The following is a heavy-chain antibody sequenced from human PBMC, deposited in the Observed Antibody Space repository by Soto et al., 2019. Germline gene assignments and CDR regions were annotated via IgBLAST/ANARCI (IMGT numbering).Heavy chain of an antibody. CDR3: AREGASGFGMDV. V-gene: IGHV4-4*07. CDR1: GGSIRSYY. Sequence: QVQLQESGPGLVKPSETLSLTCNVSGGSIRSYYWSWIRQPAGKALEWIGRIYTSGTTNYNPSLKSRVTMFVDTSKNQFSLKLSSVTAADTAVYYCAREGASGFGMDVWGQGTTVTVSS. D-gene: IGHD1-26*01. CDR2: IYTSGTT. J-gene: IGHJ6*02.